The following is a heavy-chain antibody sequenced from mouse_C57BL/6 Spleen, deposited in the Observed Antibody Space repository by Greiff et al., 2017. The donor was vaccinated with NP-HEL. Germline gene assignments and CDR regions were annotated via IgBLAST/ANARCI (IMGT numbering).Heavy chain of an antibody. CDR3: ARWGLRDYYAMDY. J-gene: IGHJ4*01. CDR1: GYTFTSYG. V-gene: IGHV1-81*01. CDR2: IYPRSGNT. Sequence: QVHVKQSGAELARPGASVKLSCKASGYTFTSYGISWVKQRTGQGLEWIGEIYPRSGNTYYNEKFKGKATLTADKSSSTAYMELRSLTSEDSAVYFCARWGLRDYYAMDYWGQGTSVTVSS. D-gene: IGHD3-1*01.